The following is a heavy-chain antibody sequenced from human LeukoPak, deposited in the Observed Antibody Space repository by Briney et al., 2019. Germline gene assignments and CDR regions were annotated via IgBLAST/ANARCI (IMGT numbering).Heavy chain of an antibody. V-gene: IGHV1-8*01. CDR3: ARGILSCFGY. Sequence: ASVKVSCKASGYTFTSYDIYWVRQAPGQGLEWMGWMNTNSGNTGYAQKLQGRVTMTRDTSISTAYMELSSLRSAATAAYYCARGILSCFGYWGQGTLVTVSS. CDR2: MNTNSGNT. CDR1: GYTFTSYD. J-gene: IGHJ4*02. D-gene: IGHD3-10*01.